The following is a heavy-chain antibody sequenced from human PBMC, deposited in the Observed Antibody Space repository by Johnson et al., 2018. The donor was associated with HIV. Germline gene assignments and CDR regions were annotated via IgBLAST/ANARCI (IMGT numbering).Heavy chain of an antibody. CDR1: GFTFSSYG. J-gene: IGHJ3*02. V-gene: IGHV3-33*06. CDR2: IWYDGNNK. CDR3: AKSPAKDHGGNSGAFDI. Sequence: QMLLVESGGGVVQPGKSLRLSCAASGFTFSSYGMHWVRQAPGKGLQWVAAIWYDGNNKYYADSVKGRFTVSRDNSKNTLYLQMNSLRAEDTAIYYCAKSPAKDHGGNSGAFDIWGQGTMVTVSS. D-gene: IGHD4-23*01.